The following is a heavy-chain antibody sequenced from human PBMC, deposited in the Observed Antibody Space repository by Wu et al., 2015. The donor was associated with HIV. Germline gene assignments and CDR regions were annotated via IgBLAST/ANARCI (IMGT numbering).Heavy chain of an antibody. J-gene: IGHJ4*02. CDR2: INPNNGGT. Sequence: QVQLVQSGGEVKKPGASAKVACKASGYSFDSYGVHWVRQAPGQGLEWMGYINPNNGGTNYAQKFQDRVTMTRDTSINTTYMEVTRLRSDDTAVYYCARSHKWLRLRYEGNFDYWGQGNAGYRLL. CDR1: GYSFDSYG. D-gene: IGHD5-12*01. CDR3: ARSHKWLRLRYEGNFDY. V-gene: IGHV1-2*02.